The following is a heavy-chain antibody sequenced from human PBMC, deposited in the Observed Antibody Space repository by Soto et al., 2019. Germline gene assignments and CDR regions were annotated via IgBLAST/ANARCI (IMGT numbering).Heavy chain of an antibody. CDR1: GYSFTSYW. Sequence: GAALKISGKGSGYSFTSYWISWVRQMPGKGLEWMGRIDPSDSYTNYSPSFQGHVTISADKSISTAYLQWSSLKASDTAMYYCASLRTPLDYWGQGTLVTVSS. CDR3: ASLRTPLDY. J-gene: IGHJ4*02. CDR2: IDPSDSYT. V-gene: IGHV5-10-1*01.